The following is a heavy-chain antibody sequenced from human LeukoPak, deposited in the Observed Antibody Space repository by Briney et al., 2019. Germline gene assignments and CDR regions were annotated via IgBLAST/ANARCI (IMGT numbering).Heavy chain of an antibody. CDR2: INPNTGGT. J-gene: IGHJ5*02. Sequence: ASVKVSCKASGYTFTGYYIHWVRQAPGQGLEWMGWINPNTGGTNYAQKFQGRVTMTRDTSITTAYMDLSRLRSDDTAVYYCARARDYGSGSSGWFDPWGQGTLVTVSS. V-gene: IGHV1-2*02. CDR3: ARARDYGSGSSGWFDP. CDR1: GYTFTGYY. D-gene: IGHD3-10*01.